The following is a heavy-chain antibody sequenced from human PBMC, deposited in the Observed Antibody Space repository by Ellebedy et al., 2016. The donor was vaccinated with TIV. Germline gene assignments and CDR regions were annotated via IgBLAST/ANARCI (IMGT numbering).Heavy chain of an antibody. Sequence: PGGSLRLSCPASGFTFSNYAMSWVRQAPGKGLEWVANIKEAGSEAYYVDSVKGRFTISRDNAKNSLYLQMSNLRAEDTAVFYCARAGGRHSTGSGFYWGQGTRVTVST. CDR3: ARAGGRHSTGSGFY. D-gene: IGHD2-2*01. J-gene: IGHJ4*02. CDR2: IKEAGSEA. CDR1: GFTFSNYA. V-gene: IGHV3-7*03.